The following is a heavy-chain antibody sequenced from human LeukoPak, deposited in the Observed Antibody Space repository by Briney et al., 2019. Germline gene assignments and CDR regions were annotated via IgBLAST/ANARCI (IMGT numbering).Heavy chain of an antibody. D-gene: IGHD1-1*01. J-gene: IGHJ4*02. CDR3: AKDFRGTGYFFDY. V-gene: IGHV3-23*01. CDR2: ISGSGDTS. Sequence: GGSLRLSCAASGLTFTSYAVSWVRQAPGKGLKWVSAISGSGDTSFYADSVKGRFTISRDNSKNTLYLQMNSLSAEDTAVYYCAKDFRGTGYFFDYWGQGTLVTVSS. CDR1: GLTFTSYA.